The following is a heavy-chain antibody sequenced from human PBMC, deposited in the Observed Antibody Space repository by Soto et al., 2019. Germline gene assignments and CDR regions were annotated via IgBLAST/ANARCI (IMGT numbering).Heavy chain of an antibody. V-gene: IGHV3-30*18. Sequence: QIHLVESGGGVAQPGRSLRLSCAASGFTFSTYGMHWVRQAPGKGLEWVAVISYDGGTKHYADSVKGRFTISRDNSKNTLYLQMNSLRAEDTAVYYCAKSSLGTESSGFQFWFFDLWGRGTLVTVSS. CDR2: ISYDGGTK. J-gene: IGHJ2*01. CDR1: GFTFSTYG. CDR3: AKSSLGTESSGFQFWFFDL. D-gene: IGHD3-22*01.